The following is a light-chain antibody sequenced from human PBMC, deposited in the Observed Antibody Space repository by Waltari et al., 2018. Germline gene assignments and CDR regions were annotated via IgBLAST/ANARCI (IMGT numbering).Light chain of an antibody. CDR1: GSNIGTNY. CDR2: RDN. CDR3: AAWDDRLRGPL. V-gene: IGLV1-47*01. Sequence: QSVLTQPPSASGTPGQRVTISCSGSGSNIGTNYPFWHQQLPGMAPRLLIYRDNQPAPGVPDRFSGSQSGTSASLAIGGLRSEDEADYYCAAWDDRLRGPLFGGGTKLTVL. J-gene: IGLJ2*01.